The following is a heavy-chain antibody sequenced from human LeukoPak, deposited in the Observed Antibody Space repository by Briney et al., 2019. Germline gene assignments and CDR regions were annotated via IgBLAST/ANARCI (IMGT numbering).Heavy chain of an antibody. CDR1: GGSFSSYY. CDR3: ARAKSLHTPDY. J-gene: IGHJ4*02. CDR2: INHSGST. D-gene: IGHD2-2*02. V-gene: IGHV4-34*01. Sequence: SETLSLTCAVYGGSFSSYYWNWIRQPPGKGLEWIGEINHSGSTNYNPSLKSRVTISVDTSKNQFYLKLNSVTAADTAVFYCARAKSLHTPDYWGQGTLVTVSS.